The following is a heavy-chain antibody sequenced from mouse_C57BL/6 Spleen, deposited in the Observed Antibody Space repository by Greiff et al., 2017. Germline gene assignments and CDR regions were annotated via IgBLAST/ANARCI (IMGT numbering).Heavy chain of an antibody. CDR2: INPNYGTT. V-gene: IGHV1-39*01. J-gene: IGHJ3*01. CDR3: ARSSYYDYDEAWFAY. D-gene: IGHD2-4*01. CDR1: GYPFTDYN. Sequence: VQLQQSGPELVKPGASVKISCKASGYPFTDYNMNWVKQSNGKSLEWIGVINPNYGTTSYNQKFKGKATLTVDQSSSTAYMQLNSLTSEDSAVYYCARSSYYDYDEAWFAYWGQGTLVTVSA.